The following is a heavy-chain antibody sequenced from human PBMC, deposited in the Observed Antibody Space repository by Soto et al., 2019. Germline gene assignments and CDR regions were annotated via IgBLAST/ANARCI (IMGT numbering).Heavy chain of an antibody. D-gene: IGHD6-19*01. J-gene: IGHJ4*02. CDR3: AHSGRRARYSRGWTNPYFDN. CDR1: GFTFSSYA. V-gene: IGHV3-23*01. CDR2: ISSSGGST. Sequence: PGGSLRLSCAASGFTFSSYAMSWVRQAPGKGLEWVSAISSSGGSTYYADSVRGRFTISRDNSKNTRYLQMNSLRSEATAVYYSAHSGRRARYSRGWTNPYFDNWGQGTLVTTSS.